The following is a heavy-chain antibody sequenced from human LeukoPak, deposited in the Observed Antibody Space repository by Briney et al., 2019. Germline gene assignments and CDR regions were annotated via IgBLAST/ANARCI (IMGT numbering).Heavy chain of an antibody. D-gene: IGHD1-1*01. J-gene: IGHJ4*02. CDR1: GGSISSYY. CDR2: IYYSGST. V-gene: IGHV4-59*01. Sequence: SETLSLTCTVSGGSISSYYWSWIRQPPGKGLEWIGCIYYSGSTNYNPSLKSRVTISVDTSKNQFSLKLSSVTAADTAVYYCASLALGYGYWGQGTLVTVSS. CDR3: ASLALGYGY.